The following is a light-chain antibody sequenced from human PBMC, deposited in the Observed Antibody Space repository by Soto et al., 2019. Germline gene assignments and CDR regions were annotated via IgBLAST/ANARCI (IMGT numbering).Light chain of an antibody. V-gene: IGKV3-20*01. CDR1: QSVSSSY. Sequence: EIVLTQSPGTLSLSPGERATLSCRASQSVSSSYLAWYQQKPGQAPRLLIYGASSRATGSPDRFSGSGSVTDFTLTISRLEPEGFAVYYCQHYIITPGTFGQGTKVEIK. J-gene: IGKJ1*01. CDR2: GAS. CDR3: QHYIITPGT.